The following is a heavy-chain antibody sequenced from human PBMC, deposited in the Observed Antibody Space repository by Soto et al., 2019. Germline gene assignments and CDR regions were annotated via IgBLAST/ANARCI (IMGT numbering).Heavy chain of an antibody. J-gene: IGHJ4*02. D-gene: IGHD2-2*01. CDR2: FIPIFGTA. Sequence: SVKVSCKTSGGTFTRFAINWVRQAPGQGLEWMGGFIPIFGTANYAKKFQGRVTFTADKSTTTVYMELSSLRSEDTAVYYCAREVPAAETGRYFDYWGQGTLVTVSS. V-gene: IGHV1-69*06. CDR3: AREVPAAETGRYFDY. CDR1: GGTFTRFA.